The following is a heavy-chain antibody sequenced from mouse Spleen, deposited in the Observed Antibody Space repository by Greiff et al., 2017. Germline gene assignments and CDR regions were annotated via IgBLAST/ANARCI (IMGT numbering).Heavy chain of an antibody. V-gene: IGHV5-9-3*01. Sequence: EVQLVESGGGLVKPGGSLKLSCAASGFTFSSYAMSWVRQTPEKRLEWVATISSGGSYTYYPDSVKGRFTISRDNAKNTLYLQMSSLRSEDTAMYYCARHKNYYFDYWGQGTTLTVSS. J-gene: IGHJ2*01. CDR2: ISSGGSYT. CDR1: GFTFSSYA. CDR3: ARHKNYYFDY.